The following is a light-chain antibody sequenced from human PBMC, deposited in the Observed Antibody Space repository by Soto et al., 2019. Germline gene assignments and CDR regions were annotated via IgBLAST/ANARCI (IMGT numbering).Light chain of an antibody. V-gene: IGKV1-9*01. Sequence: IQLTQSPSSLPASVGDRVTITCRASQGITTYLAWYQQKPGKATKLLIYAASALQSGVPSRFSGSGSGTDFTLTISSLQPQDFATYYCLQINSYPYTFGQGTKRDIK. CDR3: LQINSYPYT. CDR1: QGITTY. J-gene: IGKJ2*01. CDR2: AAS.